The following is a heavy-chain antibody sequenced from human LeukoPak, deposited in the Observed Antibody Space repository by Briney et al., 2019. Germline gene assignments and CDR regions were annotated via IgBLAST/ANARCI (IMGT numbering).Heavy chain of an antibody. Sequence: GGSLRLSCAASGFTFSSYDMHWVRQATGKGLEWVSAIGTAGDTYYPGSVKGRFTISRGNAKNSLYLQMNSLRAGDTAVYYCARGRPGEPGYGDYFYGMDVWGQGTTVTVSS. J-gene: IGHJ6*02. CDR3: ARGRPGEPGYGDYFYGMDV. CDR1: GFTFSSYD. CDR2: IGTAGDT. D-gene: IGHD4-17*01. V-gene: IGHV3-13*01.